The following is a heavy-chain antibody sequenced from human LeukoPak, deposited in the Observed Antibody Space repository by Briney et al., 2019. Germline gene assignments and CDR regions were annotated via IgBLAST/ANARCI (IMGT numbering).Heavy chain of an antibody. CDR1: GFTFSDYY. D-gene: IGHD5-12*01. CDR3: ASDIVATSGDF. V-gene: IGHV3-11*01. J-gene: IGHJ4*02. CDR2: ITSSGDDI. Sequence: GESLRLSCAASGFTFSDYYMSWIRPAPGKGLEWVAYITSSGDDIYYADSVKGRFTISRDNAKNALFLRMSSLRVEDTATYYCASDIVATSGDFWGQGTLVSVSS.